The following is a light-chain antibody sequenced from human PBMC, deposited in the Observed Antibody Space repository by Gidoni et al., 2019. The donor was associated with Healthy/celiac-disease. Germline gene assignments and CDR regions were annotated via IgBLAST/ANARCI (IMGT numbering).Light chain of an antibody. CDR2: AAS. CDR3: QQRYSTPRT. V-gene: IGKV1-39*01. J-gene: IGKJ1*01. CDR1: QSNISY. Sequence: DIQMTQSPSSLSASLGDRVTITCRASQSNISYLNGYQQKPGKAPKLLIYAASSVQSEVPSRYSGSGSGTDYTLTISSMEPGDFATYYCQQRYSTPRTFGQGTKVEIK.